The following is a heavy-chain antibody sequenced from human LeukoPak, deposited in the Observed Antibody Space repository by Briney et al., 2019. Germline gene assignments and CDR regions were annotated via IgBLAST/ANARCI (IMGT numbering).Heavy chain of an antibody. V-gene: IGHV3-23*01. CDR3: ASVPRYSDSFFDC. CDR2: ISASGEST. CDR1: GFTFSRYA. J-gene: IGHJ4*02. D-gene: IGHD4-11*01. Sequence: HPGGSLRLSCAASGFTFSRYAMSWVRQAPGKGLEWVSGISASGESTYYADSVKGRPTTSRDTSKSTLYLLMNSLRAEDTAVYFCASVPRYSDSFFDCWGQGNLVTVSS.